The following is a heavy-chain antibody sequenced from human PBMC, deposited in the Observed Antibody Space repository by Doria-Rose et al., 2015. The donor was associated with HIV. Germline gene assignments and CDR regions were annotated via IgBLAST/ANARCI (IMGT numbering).Heavy chain of an antibody. CDR3: ATGVTLDY. CDR2: ISSTSAYI. J-gene: IGHJ4*02. Sequence: VQLQESGGGLVRPGGSLRLSCATSGFTFSSHRIHWVRQAPGNVLEWVASISSTSAYINYADSVKGRFTISRDNARNSLYLQMDSLRAEDTAIYYCATGVTLDYWGQGTLVTVSS. V-gene: IGHV3-21*01. CDR1: GFTFSSHR. D-gene: IGHD3-10*01.